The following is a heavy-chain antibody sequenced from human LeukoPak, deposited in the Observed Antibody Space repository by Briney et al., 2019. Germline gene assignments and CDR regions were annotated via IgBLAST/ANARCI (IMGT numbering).Heavy chain of an antibody. CDR1: GGSISSSSYY. CDR3: ARDWGRNNWFDP. J-gene: IGHJ5*02. CDR2: IYYSGST. D-gene: IGHD3-16*01. Sequence: PSETLSLTCTVSGGSISSSSYYWSWIRQPPGKGLEWIGYIYYSGSTNYNPSLKSRVTISVDTSKNQFSLKLSSVTAADTAVYYCARDWGRNNWFDPWGQGTLVTVSS. V-gene: IGHV4-61*01.